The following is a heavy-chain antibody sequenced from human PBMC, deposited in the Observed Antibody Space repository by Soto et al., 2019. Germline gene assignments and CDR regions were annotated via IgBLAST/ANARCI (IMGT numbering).Heavy chain of an antibody. V-gene: IGHV1-3*04. D-gene: IGHD6-19*01. CDR3: VVSTGWWSFLY. CDR1: GYPFTTYD. Sequence: ASVKVSCKASGYPFTTYDMHWLRQAPGQSLEWMGWMKTATGHAKYSQKFQDRFTMTRDTAASTGQMEFSRPRSEDTAVYFCVVSTGWWSFLYWGQGSRVTVSS. CDR2: MKTATGHA. J-gene: IGHJ1*01.